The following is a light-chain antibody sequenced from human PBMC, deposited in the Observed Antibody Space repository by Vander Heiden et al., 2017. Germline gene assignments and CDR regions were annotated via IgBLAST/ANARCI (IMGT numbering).Light chain of an antibody. V-gene: IGKV4-1*01. CDR3: QQYYSTPPT. CDR1: QNLFYDSDSKSS. CDR2: WAS. Sequence: DFVMTQSPDSLAVSLGERATINCKSSQNLFYDSDSKSSLAWFQQKPGQPPKLLIYWASTRESGVPDRFSGSGSGTDFTLTINSLQAEDVAVYYCQQYYSTPPTFGQGTKVEIK. J-gene: IGKJ1*01.